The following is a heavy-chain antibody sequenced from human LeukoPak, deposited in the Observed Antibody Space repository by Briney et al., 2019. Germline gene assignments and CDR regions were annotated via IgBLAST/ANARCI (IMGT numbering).Heavy chain of an antibody. CDR1: GGSIKTGGYS. CDR3: ARELRYDNSDSGAF. D-gene: IGHD3-22*01. CDR2: VYISGNT. V-gene: IGHV4-61*02. Sequence: SETLSLTCTVSGGSIKTGGYSWTWIRQPAGKGLEWIGRVYISGNTDQNPSLKSRVTVSMDSSKNQFSLKLTSVTAADTALYYCARELRYDNSDSGAFWGQGTVVTVSS. J-gene: IGHJ3*01.